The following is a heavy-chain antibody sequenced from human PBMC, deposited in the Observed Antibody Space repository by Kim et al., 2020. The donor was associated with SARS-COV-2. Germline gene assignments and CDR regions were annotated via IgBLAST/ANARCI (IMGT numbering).Heavy chain of an antibody. CDR3: AVMTTVTGDWYFDL. J-gene: IGHJ2*01. D-gene: IGHD4-17*01. V-gene: IGHV3-21*01. Sequence: ADSVKVRFTISRDNAKNSLYLQMNSLRAEDTAVYYCAVMTTVTGDWYFDLWGRGTLVTVSS.